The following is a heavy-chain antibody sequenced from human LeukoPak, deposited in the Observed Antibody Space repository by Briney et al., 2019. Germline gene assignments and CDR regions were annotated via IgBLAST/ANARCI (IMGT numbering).Heavy chain of an antibody. J-gene: IGHJ4*02. CDR1: GFTLSSYE. CDR2: ISSSGSTK. V-gene: IGHV3-48*03. CDR3: ARRYCSSTSCTLDY. D-gene: IGHD2-2*01. Sequence: GGSLRLSCAASGFTLSSYEMNWVRQAPGKGLDWVSYISSSGSTKYYADSVKGRFTISRDNAENSLHLQMNSLRAEDTAVYYCARRYCSSTSCTLDYWGQGTLVTVSS.